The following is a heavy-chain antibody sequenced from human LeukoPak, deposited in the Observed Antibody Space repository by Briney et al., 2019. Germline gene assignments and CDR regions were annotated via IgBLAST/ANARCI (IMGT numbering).Heavy chain of an antibody. CDR2: INPNSGEK. D-gene: IGHD5-12*01. CDR3: AREIMVPTILSPENGMDV. J-gene: IGHJ6*02. Sequence: GASVKVSCKASGYTFTGYYFHWVRQAPGQGLEWMGWINPNSGEKYYAQKFQGRVTMTRDTSITTVYMELSRLISDDTAVYYCAREIMVPTILSPENGMDVWGQGTTVTVSS. CDR1: GYTFTGYY. V-gene: IGHV1-2*02.